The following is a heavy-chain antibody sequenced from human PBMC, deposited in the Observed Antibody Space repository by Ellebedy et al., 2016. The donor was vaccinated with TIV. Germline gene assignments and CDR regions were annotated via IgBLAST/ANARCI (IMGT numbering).Heavy chain of an antibody. CDR3: TREARWGNWYFDL. D-gene: IGHD4-23*01. CDR2: IASDGGAT. J-gene: IGHJ2*01. Sequence: GGSLKISCAASGFIFNRYGIQWVRQAPGKGLEWIGVIASDGGATVYADFVRGRFTLSRDNSRNTVYLQMNSLSPDDTAVYYCTREARWGNWYFDLWGRGTLVAVST. CDR1: GFIFNRYG. V-gene: IGHV3-30*03.